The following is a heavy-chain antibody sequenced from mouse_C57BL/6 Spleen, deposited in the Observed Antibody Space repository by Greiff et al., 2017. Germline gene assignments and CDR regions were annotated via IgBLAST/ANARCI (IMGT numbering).Heavy chain of an antibody. CDR1: GFTFSDYG. V-gene: IGHV5-17*01. D-gene: IGHD1-1*01. CDR2: ISSGSSTI. J-gene: IGHJ1*03. CDR3: ARPARSYWYFDV. Sequence: EVHLVESGGGLVKPGGSLKLSCAASGFTFSDYGMHWVRQAPEKGLEWVAYISSGSSTIYYADTVKGRFTISRDNAKNTLFLQMTSLRSEDTAMYYCARPARSYWYFDVWGTGTTVTVSS.